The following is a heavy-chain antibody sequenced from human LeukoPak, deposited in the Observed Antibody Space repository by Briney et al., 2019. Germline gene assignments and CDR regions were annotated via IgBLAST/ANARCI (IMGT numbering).Heavy chain of an antibody. Sequence: GSVEASCKASGYTFTSYYMHWVRPAPGQGLGWMGIINPRGGSTSYAQKFQGRVTMTRDTCISTGYMELSRLRSDETAVYYCAGENAAGYYCDYWGQGSLVTVSS. V-gene: IGHV1-46*01. J-gene: IGHJ4*02. CDR2: INPRGGST. D-gene: IGHD6-13*01. CDR1: GYTFTSYY. CDR3: AGENAAGYYCDY.